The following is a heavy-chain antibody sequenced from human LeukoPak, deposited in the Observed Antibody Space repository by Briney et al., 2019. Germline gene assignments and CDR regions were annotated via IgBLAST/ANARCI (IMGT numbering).Heavy chain of an antibody. D-gene: IGHD5-18*01. CDR2: ISSSGSSK. CDR3: AREEGGRYSYAYGYFDY. J-gene: IGHJ4*02. Sequence: PGGSLRLSCAASGFTFSSYEMNWVRQAPGKGLEWVSYISSSGSSKYYADSVKGRFTVSRDNAENSQYLQMNSLRAEDTAVYYCAREEGGRYSYAYGYFDYWGQGTLVTVAS. V-gene: IGHV3-48*03. CDR1: GFTFSSYE.